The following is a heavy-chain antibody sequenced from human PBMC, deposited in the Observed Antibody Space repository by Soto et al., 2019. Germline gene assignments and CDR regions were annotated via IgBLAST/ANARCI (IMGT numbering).Heavy chain of an antibody. J-gene: IGHJ6*02. Sequence: GGSLRLSCAASGFTFSDYYMSWIRQAPGKGLEWVSYISSSGSTIYYADSVKDRFTISRDNAKNSLYLQMNSLRAEDTAVYYCARDPGDGPYYYYGMDVWGQGTTVTVSS. CDR1: GFTFSDYY. D-gene: IGHD2-21*01. CDR3: ARDPGDGPYYYYGMDV. V-gene: IGHV3-11*01. CDR2: ISSSGSTI.